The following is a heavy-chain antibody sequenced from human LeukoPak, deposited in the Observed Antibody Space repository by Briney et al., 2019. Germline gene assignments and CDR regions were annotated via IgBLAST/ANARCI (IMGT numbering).Heavy chain of an antibody. D-gene: IGHD3-22*01. CDR3: ARDRALYDSRRGYYYTEDDY. V-gene: IGHV3-11*04. CDR1: GFTFSDYY. Sequence: GGSLRLSCAASGFTFSDYYMSWIRQAPGKGLEGVSKISNSGDLISYADSVKGRFTISRDNAKSSVYLQMNNLRADDTAVYYCARDRALYDSRRGYYYTEDDYWGQGTLVTVSS. CDR2: ISNSGDLI. J-gene: IGHJ4*02.